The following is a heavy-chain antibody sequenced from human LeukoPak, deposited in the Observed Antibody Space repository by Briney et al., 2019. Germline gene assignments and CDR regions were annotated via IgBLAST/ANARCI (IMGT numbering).Heavy chain of an antibody. J-gene: IGHJ4*02. D-gene: IGHD3-10*01. CDR3: ARASNLLSGFDY. V-gene: IGHV4-30-4*01. CDR1: GGSINRADYY. CDR2: IYYSGTT. Sequence: PSETLSLTCTVSGGSINRADYYWSWIRQPPGKGPEWIGYIYYSGTTYYNSSLKSRVIISVDMSKSQFSLKVSSVTAADTAVYYCARASNLLSGFDYWGQGTLVTVSS.